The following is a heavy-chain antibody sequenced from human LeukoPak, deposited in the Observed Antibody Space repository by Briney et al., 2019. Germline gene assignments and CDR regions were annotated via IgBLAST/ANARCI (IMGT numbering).Heavy chain of an antibody. J-gene: IGHJ4*02. V-gene: IGHV3-30*18. CDR3: VKAGGSGWYSY. D-gene: IGHD6-19*01. Sequence: PGGSLRLSCAASGFTFSSYGMHWVRQAPGKGLEWVAVISYDGSNKYYADSVKGRFTISRDNSKNTLYLQMNSLRAEDTAVYYCVKAGGSGWYSYWGQGTLVTVSS. CDR2: ISYDGSNK. CDR1: GFTFSSYG.